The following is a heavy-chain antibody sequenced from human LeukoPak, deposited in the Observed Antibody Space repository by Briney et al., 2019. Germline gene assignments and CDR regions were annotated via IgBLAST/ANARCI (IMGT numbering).Heavy chain of an antibody. Sequence: PSETLSLTCTVSGGSISSSSYYWGWIRQPPGKGLQWIGSIYYSGSTYYNPSLKSRVTISVDTSKNQFSLKLSSVTAADAAVYYCARVGGRIAVAGRNYYYYYGMDVWGQGTTVTVSS. CDR3: ARVGGRIAVAGRNYYYYYGMDV. V-gene: IGHV4-39*01. J-gene: IGHJ6*02. CDR2: IYYSGST. D-gene: IGHD6-19*01. CDR1: GGSISSSSYY.